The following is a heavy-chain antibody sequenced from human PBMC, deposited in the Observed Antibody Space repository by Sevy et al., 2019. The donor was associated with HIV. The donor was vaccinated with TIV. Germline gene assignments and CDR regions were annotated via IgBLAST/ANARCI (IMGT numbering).Heavy chain of an antibody. D-gene: IGHD1-1*01. V-gene: IGHV3-33*01. J-gene: IGHJ5*01. CDR2: IWYDGRTK. Sequence: GGSLRLSCSASGFTFRSFSMHWVRQAPGKGLEWVAAIWYDGRTKQYADSVKGRFTISRDNSKNMLNLEMNSRRAEDTALYFCARDSARVIVPTAGFDSWGQGTVVTVSS. CDR1: GFTFRSFS. CDR3: ARDSARVIVPTAGFDS.